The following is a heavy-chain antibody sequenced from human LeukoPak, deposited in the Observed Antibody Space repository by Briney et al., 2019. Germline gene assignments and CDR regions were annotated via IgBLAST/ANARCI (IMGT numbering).Heavy chain of an antibody. D-gene: IGHD3-3*01. Sequence: SVKVSCKASGGTFSSYAISWVRQAPGQGLEWMGGIIPIFGTANYAQKFQGRVTITADESTSTAYMELSSLRSEDTAVYYCARAPHHYDFWSGYYDIWGQGTMVTVSS. J-gene: IGHJ3*02. CDR1: GGTFSSYA. CDR3: ARAPHHYDFWSGYYDI. V-gene: IGHV1-69*01. CDR2: IIPIFGTA.